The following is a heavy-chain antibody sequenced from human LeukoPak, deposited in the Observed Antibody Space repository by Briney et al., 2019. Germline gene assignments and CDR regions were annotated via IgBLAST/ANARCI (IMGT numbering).Heavy chain of an antibody. CDR1: GFAFDDYT. D-gene: IGHD6-13*01. Sequence: GGSLRLSCAASGFAFDDYTMHWVRQAPGKGLEWVSLISWDGGSTYYADSVKGRFTISRDNSKNSLYLQMNSLRTEDTALYYCAKAPSSWWYFDLWGRGTLVAVSS. J-gene: IGHJ2*01. CDR2: ISWDGGST. V-gene: IGHV3-43*01. CDR3: AKAPSSWWYFDL.